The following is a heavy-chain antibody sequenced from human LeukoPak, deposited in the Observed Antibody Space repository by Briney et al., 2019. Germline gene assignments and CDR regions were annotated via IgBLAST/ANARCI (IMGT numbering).Heavy chain of an antibody. CDR2: IWYGGSNK. CDR1: GFTFSSYG. V-gene: IGHV3-30*02. Sequence: PGGSLRLSCAASGFTFSSYGMHWVRQAPGKGLEWVAVIWYGGSNKYYADSVKGRFTISRDNSKNTLYLQMNSLRAEDTAVYYCAKEGGYCSGGSCYYFDYWGQGTLVTVSS. J-gene: IGHJ4*02. D-gene: IGHD2-15*01. CDR3: AKEGGYCSGGSCYYFDY.